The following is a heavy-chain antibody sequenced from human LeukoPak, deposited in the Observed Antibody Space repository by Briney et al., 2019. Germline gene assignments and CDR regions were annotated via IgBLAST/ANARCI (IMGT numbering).Heavy chain of an antibody. D-gene: IGHD2-2*01. CDR2: LRYNGETK. J-gene: IGHJ4*02. CDR3: VRDPDALDY. Sequence: GGSLGLSCVVFGFTVSGYSMNWVRQAPGEGLEWVAYLRYNGETKYYADSVKGRFTISRDNAKNSLYLQMNSLRDEDTAVYYCVRDPDALDYWGQGTLVTVSS. V-gene: IGHV3-48*02. CDR1: GFTVSGYS.